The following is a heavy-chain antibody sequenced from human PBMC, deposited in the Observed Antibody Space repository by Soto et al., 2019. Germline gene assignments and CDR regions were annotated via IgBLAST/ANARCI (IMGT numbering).Heavy chain of an antibody. CDR2: ISAYYGNT. CDR3: ARDRQIVVVVAATTFDI. V-gene: IGHV1-18*01. J-gene: IGHJ3*02. CDR1: GYTFTSYG. D-gene: IGHD2-15*01. Sequence: QVQLVQSGAEVKKPGASVKVSCKASGYTFTSYGISWVRQAPGQGLEWMGWISAYYGNTNYAQKLQGRVTMTTDTSTSTAYMELRSLRSDDTAVYYCARDRQIVVVVAATTFDIWGQGTMVTVSS.